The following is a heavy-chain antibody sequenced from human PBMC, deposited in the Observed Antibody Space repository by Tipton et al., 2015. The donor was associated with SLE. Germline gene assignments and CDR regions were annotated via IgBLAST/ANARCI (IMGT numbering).Heavy chain of an antibody. CDR3: ARDGGVVPIEYFQH. CDR1: GFIFTSYD. J-gene: IGHJ1*01. V-gene: IGHV1-18*01. Sequence: QVQLVQSGAEVKKPGASVKVSCETSGFIFTSYDLAWVRQAPGQGLEWMGWISAYNGNTNYAQNLQGRVTMTTDTSTSTAYMELRSLRSDDTAVYYCARDGGVVPIEYFQHWGQGTLVTVSS. CDR2: ISAYNGNT. D-gene: IGHD3-16*01.